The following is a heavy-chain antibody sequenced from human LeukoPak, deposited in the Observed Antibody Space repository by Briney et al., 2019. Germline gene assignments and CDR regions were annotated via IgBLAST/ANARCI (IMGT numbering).Heavy chain of an antibody. CDR1: GFTFSSFE. CDR2: ISSSGSTI. V-gene: IGHV3-48*03. Sequence: GGSLRLSCAASGFTFSSFEMNWVRQAPGKGLEWVSYISSSGSTIYHTDSVRGRFIISRDNAKNSLYLQMNSLRAEGTAIYYCARWLDVWGNGTTVTVSS. CDR3: ARWLDV. J-gene: IGHJ6*04.